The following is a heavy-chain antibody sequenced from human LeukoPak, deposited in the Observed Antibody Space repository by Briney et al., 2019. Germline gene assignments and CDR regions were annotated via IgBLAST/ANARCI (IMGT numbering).Heavy chain of an antibody. CDR2: LYSGGRI. CDR1: VGSFSGSYY. J-gene: IGHJ4*02. Sequence: PSETLSLTCSVSVGSFSGSYYWVWIRQPPGKGLEWIGSLYSGGRIYYNPFLKSRVTISVDTSKNQFSLKLSSVTAADTAVYYCARHELRYFDWFGKGKNAEGDYYFDYWGQGTLVTVSS. D-gene: IGHD3-9*01. V-gene: IGHV4-39*07. CDR3: ARHELRYFDWFGKGKNAEGDYYFDY.